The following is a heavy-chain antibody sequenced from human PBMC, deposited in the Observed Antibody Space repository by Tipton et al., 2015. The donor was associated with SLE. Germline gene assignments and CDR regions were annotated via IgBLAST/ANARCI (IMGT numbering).Heavy chain of an antibody. D-gene: IGHD1-26*01. CDR3: ARDPPLIVGATPYYYYYMDV. V-gene: IGHV4-61*02. CDR1: GGSISSGSYY. J-gene: IGHJ6*03. CDR2: IYTSGST. Sequence: LRLSCTVSGGSISSGSYYWSWIRQPAGKGLEWIGRIYTSGSTNYNPSLKSRVTISVDTSKNQFSLKLSSVTAADTAVYYCARDPPLIVGATPYYYYYMDVWGKGTTVTVSS.